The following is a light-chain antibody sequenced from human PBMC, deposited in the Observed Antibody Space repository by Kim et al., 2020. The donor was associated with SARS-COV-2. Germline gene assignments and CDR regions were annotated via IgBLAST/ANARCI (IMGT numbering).Light chain of an antibody. J-gene: IGLJ1*01. CDR1: SSDLGAYNY. CDR2: DVG. CDR3: SSFTTSNTWV. Sequence: QSALPQPASVSGSPGQSITISCTGTSSDLGAYNYVSWFQHHPGKAPKLMIYDVGQRPSGVSNRFSGSKSGNTASLTISGLQAEDEADYSCSSFTTSNTWVFGTGAKLTVL. V-gene: IGLV2-14*03.